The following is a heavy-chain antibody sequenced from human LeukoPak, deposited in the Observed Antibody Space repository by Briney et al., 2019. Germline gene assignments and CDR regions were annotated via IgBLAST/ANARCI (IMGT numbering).Heavy chain of an antibody. D-gene: IGHD3-10*01. CDR1: GGSISSGSYY. Sequence: SETLSLTCTVSGGSISSGSYYWSWIRQPAGQGLEWIGRIYTSGSTNYNPSLKSRVTISVDTSKNQFSLKLSSVTAADTAVYYCARLWFGEVPPLYYYYYMDVWGKGTTVTVSS. CDR3: ARLWFGEVPPLYYYYYMDV. J-gene: IGHJ6*03. V-gene: IGHV4-61*02. CDR2: IYTSGST.